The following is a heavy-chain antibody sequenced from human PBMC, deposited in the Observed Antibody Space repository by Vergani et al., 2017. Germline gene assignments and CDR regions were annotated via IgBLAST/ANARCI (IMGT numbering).Heavy chain of an antibody. CDR3: AREKSSSWNNYYFDY. CDR2: IYYSGST. J-gene: IGHJ4*02. V-gene: IGHV4-59*01. CDR1: GGSISSYY. D-gene: IGHD6-13*01. Sequence: QVQLQESGPGLVKPSETLSLTCTVSGGSISSYYWSLIRQPPGKGLEWIGYIYYSGSTNYNPSLKSRVTISVDTSKNQFSLKLSSVTAADTAVYYCAREKSSSWNNYYFDYWGQGTLVTVSS.